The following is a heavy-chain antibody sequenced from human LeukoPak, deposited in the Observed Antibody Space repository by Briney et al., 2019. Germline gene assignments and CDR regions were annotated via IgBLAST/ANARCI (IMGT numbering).Heavy chain of an antibody. J-gene: IGHJ6*02. V-gene: IGHV3-7*01. Sequence: GGFLRLSRAASGFTFSSYWMSWVRQAPGKGLEWVANIKQDGSEKYYVDSVKGRFTISRDNAKNSLYLQMNSLRAEDTAVYYCARDTPWDYYDSSGPNSDYGMDVWGQGTTVTVSS. CDR3: ARDTPWDYYDSSGPNSDYGMDV. D-gene: IGHD3-22*01. CDR1: GFTFSSYW. CDR2: IKQDGSEK.